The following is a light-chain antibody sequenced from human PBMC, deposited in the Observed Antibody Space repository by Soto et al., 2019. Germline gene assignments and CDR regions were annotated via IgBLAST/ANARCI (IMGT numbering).Light chain of an antibody. CDR2: ENN. J-gene: IGLJ2*01. CDR1: SSNIASYS. Sequence: QSVLTQPPSASGTPGQTVTISCSGSSSNIASYSVYWYQQLPGTAPKLLIYENNQRPSGVPDRFSGSKSDTSASLAIAGLRSGDEADYYCAAWDDSPTILFGGGTKLTVL. V-gene: IGLV1-47*01. CDR3: AAWDDSPTIL.